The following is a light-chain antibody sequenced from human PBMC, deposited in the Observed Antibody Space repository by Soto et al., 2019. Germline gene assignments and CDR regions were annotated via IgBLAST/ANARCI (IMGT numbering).Light chain of an antibody. Sequence: QSVLTQPPSVSAAPRQRVTISCSGSSSNIGNNAVNWYQQLPGEAPKLLLYYDDLLPSGVSDRFSGSKSGTSASLAIRGLQSEDEADYYCAAWDDSLNSVVFGGGTKLTVL. J-gene: IGLJ3*02. V-gene: IGLV1-36*01. CDR1: SSNIGNNA. CDR3: AAWDDSLNSVV. CDR2: YDD.